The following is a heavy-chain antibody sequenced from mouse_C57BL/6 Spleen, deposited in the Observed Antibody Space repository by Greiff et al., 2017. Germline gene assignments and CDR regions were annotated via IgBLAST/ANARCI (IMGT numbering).Heavy chain of an antibody. CDR1: GYTFTSYW. CDR3: ARLDNWDGAY. V-gene: IGHV1-64*01. CDR2: IHPNSGST. J-gene: IGHJ3*01. Sequence: QVHVKQPGAELVKPGASVKLSCKASGYTFTSYWMHWVKQRPGQGLGWIGMIHPNSGSTNYNEKFKSKATLTVDKSSSTAYMQLSSLTSEDSAVYYCARLDNWDGAYWGQGTLVTVSA. D-gene: IGHD4-1*01.